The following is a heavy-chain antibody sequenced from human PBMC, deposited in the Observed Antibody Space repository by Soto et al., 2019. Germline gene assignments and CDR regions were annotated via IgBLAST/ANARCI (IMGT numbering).Heavy chain of an antibody. CDR1: GGSISSYY. CDR2: IYDSGST. J-gene: IGHJ4*02. D-gene: IGHD2-15*01. V-gene: IGHV4-59*08. CDR3: ARRYGGTFDY. Sequence: SETLSLTCSVSGGSISSYYWSWIRQPPGKGLEWIGYIYDSGSTNYNPSLKSRVTISVDTSKNQFSLKLSSVTAADTAVYYCARRYGGTFDYWGQGTLVTVSS.